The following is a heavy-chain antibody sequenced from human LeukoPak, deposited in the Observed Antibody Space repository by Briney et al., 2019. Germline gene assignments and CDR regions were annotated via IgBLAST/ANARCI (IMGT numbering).Heavy chain of an antibody. V-gene: IGHV3-30-3*01. CDR3: ARWPASVAGYFDY. D-gene: IGHD6-19*01. Sequence: PGGSLRLSCAASGFTFSSYAMHWVRQAPGKGLEWVAVISYDGSNKYYADSVKGRFTISRDNSKNTLYLQMNSLRAEDTAVYYCARWPASVAGYFDYWGQGTLVTVSS. CDR2: ISYDGSNK. J-gene: IGHJ4*02. CDR1: GFTFSSYA.